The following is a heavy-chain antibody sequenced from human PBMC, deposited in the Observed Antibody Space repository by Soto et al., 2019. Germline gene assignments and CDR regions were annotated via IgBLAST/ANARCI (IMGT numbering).Heavy chain of an antibody. CDR3: ARRGYSGFEIDY. Sequence: EVQLGESGEGVVQPGGSLRLSCAASGFTFRSYAMHWVRQAPGKGLEYVSDISSNGGSTYYANAVKGRFTISRDNSKNTLYLQMGSLRAEDMAVYYFARRGYSGFEIDYWGQGTLVTVSS. V-gene: IGHV3-64*01. CDR2: ISSNGGST. CDR1: GFTFRSYA. D-gene: IGHD5-12*01. J-gene: IGHJ4*02.